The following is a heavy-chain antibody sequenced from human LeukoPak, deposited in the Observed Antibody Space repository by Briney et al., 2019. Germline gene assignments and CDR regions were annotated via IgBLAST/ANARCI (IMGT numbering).Heavy chain of an antibody. CDR3: AKDGGGSYTPFDY. CDR2: ISGSGTST. Sequence: GGSLRLSCAASGFTFSSYAMSWVRQAPGKGLELVSTISGSGTSTFYADSVKGRFTISRDNSKNTLSLQMDSLRAEDTAVYYCAKDGGGSYTPFDYWGQGTLVSVSP. V-gene: IGHV3-23*01. J-gene: IGHJ4*02. D-gene: IGHD1-26*01. CDR1: GFTFSSYA.